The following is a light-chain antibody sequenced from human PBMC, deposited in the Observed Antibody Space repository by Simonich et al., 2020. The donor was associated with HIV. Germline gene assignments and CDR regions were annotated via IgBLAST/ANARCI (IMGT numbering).Light chain of an antibody. CDR3: QQYYNTPQT. J-gene: IGKJ1*01. V-gene: IGKV4-1*01. CDR1: RSVLYSTNNKND. Sequence: DIVMTQSPDSLAVSLGERATVNCRSSRSVLYSTNNKNDLAWYQQKPGQPPKLLIYWASTRESGVPDRFSGSGSGTDFTLTISSLQAEDVAVYYCQQYYNTPQTFGQGTKVEIK. CDR2: WAS.